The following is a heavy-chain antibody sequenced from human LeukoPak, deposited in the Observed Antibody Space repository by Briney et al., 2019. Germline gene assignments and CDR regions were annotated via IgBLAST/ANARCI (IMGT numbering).Heavy chain of an antibody. V-gene: IGHV3-20*04. CDR1: GISLDDSG. Sequence: GGSLRFSCAALGISLDDSGMTWVRQTPGKGLEWLSGIIWGAVRTGNASSVRGRFTISRANAREPAYLQMNSLRAAAPPLFSCARAVGRTYDYYYHLHVWGKGTTVIVSS. CDR2: IIWGAVRT. CDR3: ARAVGRTYDYYYHLHV. J-gene: IGHJ6*03.